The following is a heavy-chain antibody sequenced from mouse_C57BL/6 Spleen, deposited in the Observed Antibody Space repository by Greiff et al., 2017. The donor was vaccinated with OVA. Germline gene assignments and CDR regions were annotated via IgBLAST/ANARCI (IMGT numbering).Heavy chain of an antibody. V-gene: IGHV1-69*01. CDR1: GYTFTSYW. CDR3: ARRSSYEDWDFGV. D-gene: IGHD1-1*01. Sequence: VQLQQPGAELVMPGASVKLSCKASGYTFTSYWMHWVKQRPGQGLEWIGEIDPSDSYTNYNQKFKGKSTLTVDKSSSTAYMQLSSLTSEDSAVYDCARRSSYEDWDFGVWGTGATVTVSS. J-gene: IGHJ1*03. CDR2: IDPSDSYT.